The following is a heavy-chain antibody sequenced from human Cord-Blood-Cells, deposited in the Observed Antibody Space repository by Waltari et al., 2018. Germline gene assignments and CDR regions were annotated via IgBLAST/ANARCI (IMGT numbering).Heavy chain of an antibody. D-gene: IGHD6-13*01. J-gene: IGHJ5*02. Sequence: QVQLQQWGAGLLKPPETLSLTCAVYGGSFSGYYWSWIRQPPGKGLEWIGEINHSGSTNYNPSLKSRVTISVDTSKNQFSLKLSSVTAADTAVYYCAGSGYSSSWYDTWGQGTLVTVSS. CDR1: GGSFSGYY. CDR3: AGSGYSSSWYDT. V-gene: IGHV4-34*01. CDR2: INHSGST.